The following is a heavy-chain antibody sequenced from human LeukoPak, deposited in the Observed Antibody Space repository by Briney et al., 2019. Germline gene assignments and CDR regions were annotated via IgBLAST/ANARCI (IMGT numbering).Heavy chain of an antibody. D-gene: IGHD3-10*01. V-gene: IGHV4-30-2*01. CDR3: ARRPSGHFYGSGSY. CDR2: IYHSGST. J-gene: IGHJ4*02. CDR1: GGSISSGGYY. Sequence: SQTLPLTCTVSGGSISSGGYYWSWIRQPPGKGLEWIGYIYHSGSTYYNPSLKSRVTISVDTSKNQFSLKLSSVTAADTAVYYCARRPSGHFYGSGSYWGQGTLVTVSS.